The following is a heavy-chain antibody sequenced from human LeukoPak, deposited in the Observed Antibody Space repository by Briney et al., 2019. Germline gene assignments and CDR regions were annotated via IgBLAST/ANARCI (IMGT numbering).Heavy chain of an antibody. CDR1: GFTFGDYT. CDR3: VKDIGSSISSAVFDY. D-gene: IGHD2-2*01. Sequence: PGGSLRLSCAASGFTFGDYTMHWVRQAPGKGLEWVSLISWDGGRKYYADSVKGRCTISRDNSQDSLHLQMNSLRTEDTALYYCVKDIGSSISSAVFDYWGQGTLVTVSS. V-gene: IGHV3-43*01. J-gene: IGHJ4*02. CDR2: ISWDGGRK.